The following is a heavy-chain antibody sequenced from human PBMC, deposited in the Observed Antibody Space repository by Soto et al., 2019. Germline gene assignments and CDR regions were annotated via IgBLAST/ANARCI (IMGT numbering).Heavy chain of an antibody. J-gene: IGHJ6*02. CDR2: ISGSGGST. CDR3: AKARPPHYYYYYGMDV. D-gene: IGHD6-6*01. CDR1: VFTFSSYA. V-gene: IGHV3-23*01. Sequence: GGSLRLSCAASVFTFSSYAMSWVRQAPGKGLEWVSAISGSGGSTYYADSVKGRFTISRDNSKDTLYLQMNSLRAEDTAVYYCAKARPPHYYYYYGMDVWGQGTTVTVSS.